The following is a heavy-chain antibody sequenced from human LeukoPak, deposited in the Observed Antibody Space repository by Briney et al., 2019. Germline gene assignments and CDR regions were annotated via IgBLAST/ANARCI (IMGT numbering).Heavy chain of an antibody. CDR2: INPSGGRT. CDR3: SRDLGGSYFDY. Sequence: ASVKVSCKASGYTFSTYYMHWVRQAPGQGLEWMGVINPSGGRTTYAQKFQGRVTMTTDTSTSTVYMQLSSLRSEDTAVYYCSRDLGGSYFDYWGQGTLVTVSS. V-gene: IGHV1-46*01. J-gene: IGHJ4*02. D-gene: IGHD1-26*01. CDR1: GYTFSTYY.